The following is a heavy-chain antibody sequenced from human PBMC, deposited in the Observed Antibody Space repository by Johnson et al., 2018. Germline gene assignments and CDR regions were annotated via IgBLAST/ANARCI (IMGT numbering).Heavy chain of an antibody. CDR2: ISYDGSNK. CDR1: GFTFSSYG. CDR3: ARSLGRDSSGYYYGSFQH. Sequence: QVQLVQSGGGVVQPGRSLRLSCAASGFTFSSYGMHWVRQAPGKGLEWVAVISYDGSNKYYADSVKGRFTISRDNSKNTLYLQMNSLRAEDTAAYYCARSLGRDSSGYYYGSFQHWGQGTLVTVSS. D-gene: IGHD3-22*01. J-gene: IGHJ1*01. V-gene: IGHV3-30*03.